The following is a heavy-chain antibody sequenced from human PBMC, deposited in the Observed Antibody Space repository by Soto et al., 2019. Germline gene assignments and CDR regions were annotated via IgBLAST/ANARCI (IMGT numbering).Heavy chain of an antibody. CDR1: GGSISSYY. CDR3: AREGVVAAPGAFDI. V-gene: IGHV4-59*01. J-gene: IGHJ3*02. CDR2: IYYSGST. Sequence: SETPSPTRPVSGGSISSYYWSWIRQPPGKGLEWSGYIYYSGSTNYNPSLKSRVTISVDTSKNQFSLKLSSVTAADTAVYYCAREGVVAAPGAFDIWGQGTMVTVSS. D-gene: IGHD2-15*01.